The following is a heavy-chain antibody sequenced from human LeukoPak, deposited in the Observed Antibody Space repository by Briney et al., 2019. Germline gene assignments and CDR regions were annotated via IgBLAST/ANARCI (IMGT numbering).Heavy chain of an antibody. Sequence: PGGSLRLPRAASEFTFSSYSMNWVRQAPGKGLEWVSCISSSGSNIYYADSVKGRFTISRDNAKNSLYLQMNSLRAEDTAVYSCARASGPFDYWGQGTLVTVSS. CDR3: ARASGPFDY. CDR2: ISSSGSNI. J-gene: IGHJ4*02. D-gene: IGHD3-10*01. V-gene: IGHV3-48*01. CDR1: EFTFSSYS.